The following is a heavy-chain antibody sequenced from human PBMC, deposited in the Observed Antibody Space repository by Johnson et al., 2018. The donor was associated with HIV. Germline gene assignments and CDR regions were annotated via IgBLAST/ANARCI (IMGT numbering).Heavy chain of an antibody. CDR3: AREGAWEVRPGAFDI. CDR1: GFTFDDYT. Sequence: EVQLVESGGVVVQPGGSLRLSCAASGFTFDDYTMHWVRQVPGKGLEWVSLINWDGGSTYYADSVKGRFTISRDNSKNTLYLQMNSLRAEDTAVYYCAREGAWEVRPGAFDIWGQGTMVTVSS. CDR2: INWDGGST. J-gene: IGHJ3*02. D-gene: IGHD1-26*01. V-gene: IGHV3-43*01.